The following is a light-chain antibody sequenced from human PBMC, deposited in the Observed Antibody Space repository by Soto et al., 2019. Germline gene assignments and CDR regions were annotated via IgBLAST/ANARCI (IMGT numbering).Light chain of an antibody. CDR3: SSYTTNTTLV. CDR1: TSDVGNYNY. Sequence: QSALAQPASVSGSPGQSITISCTGTTSDVGNYNYVSWFQQHPGKPPKLMIYEVTNRPSGVSNRFSGSKAGITASLTISGLQAEDEADYYCSSYTTNTTLVFGTGTKATVL. CDR2: EVT. J-gene: IGLJ1*01. V-gene: IGLV2-14*01.